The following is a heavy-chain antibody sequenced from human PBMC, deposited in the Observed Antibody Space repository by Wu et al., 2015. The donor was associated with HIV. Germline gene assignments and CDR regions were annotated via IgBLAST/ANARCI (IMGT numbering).Heavy chain of an antibody. J-gene: IGHJ5*01. CDR3: ARVEFDSDYYNWFDL. D-gene: IGHD4-11*01. V-gene: IGHV1-46*01. CDR2: INPSGSST. CDR1: GYIFTTYY. Sequence: QVQLVQSGAEVKKPGASVRVSCKASGYIFTTYYMHWVRQAPGQGLEWMAIINPSGSSTTYTQKFQGRVTMTSDTSTSTVYMELRSLRSDDTAVYFCARVEFDSDYYNWFDLWGQGTQVTVSS.